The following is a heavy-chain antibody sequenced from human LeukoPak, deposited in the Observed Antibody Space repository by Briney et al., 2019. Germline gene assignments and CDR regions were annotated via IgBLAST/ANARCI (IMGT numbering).Heavy chain of an antibody. Sequence: SETLSLTCAVYGGSFSGYYWSWIRQPPGKGLEWIGEINHSGSINYNPSLKSRVTISVDTSKNQFSLKLNSVTAADTAVYYCARGLGVVVAATNNWFDPWGQGTLVTVSS. D-gene: IGHD2-15*01. CDR1: GGSFSGYY. J-gene: IGHJ5*02. V-gene: IGHV4-34*01. CDR2: INHSGSI. CDR3: ARGLGVVVAATNNWFDP.